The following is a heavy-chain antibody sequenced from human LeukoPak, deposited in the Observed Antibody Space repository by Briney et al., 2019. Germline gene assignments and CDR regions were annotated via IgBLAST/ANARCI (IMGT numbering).Heavy chain of an antibody. CDR2: ISAYNGNT. V-gene: IGHV1-18*01. Sequence: GASVKVSCKASGYTFTSYGISWVRQAPGQGLEWMGWISAYNGNTNYAQKLQGRVTMTTDTSTSTAYMELRSLRSDDTAVYYCARDDGDFWSGYYTDIEFYYWGQGTLVTVSS. CDR3: ARDDGDFWSGYYTDIEFYY. CDR1: GYTFTSYG. D-gene: IGHD3-3*01. J-gene: IGHJ4*02.